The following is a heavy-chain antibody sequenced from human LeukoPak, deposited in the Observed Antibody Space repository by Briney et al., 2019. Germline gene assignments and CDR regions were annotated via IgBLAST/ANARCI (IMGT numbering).Heavy chain of an antibody. D-gene: IGHD5-18*01. J-gene: IGHJ3*02. CDR3: ARLVDTAMVSFAFDI. V-gene: IGHV4-59*08. Sequence: MTSETLSLTCSVSGGSISNYYWNWIRQPPGKGLEWIGYIYCSGSTNYNPSLKSRVTISVDTSKNQFSLKLSSVTAADTAVYYCARLVDTAMVSFAFDIWGQGTMVTVSS. CDR2: IYCSGST. CDR1: GGSISNYY.